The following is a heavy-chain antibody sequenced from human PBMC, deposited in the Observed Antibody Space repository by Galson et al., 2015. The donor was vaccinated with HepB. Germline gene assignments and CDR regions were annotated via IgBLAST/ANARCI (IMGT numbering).Heavy chain of an antibody. CDR1: GYTFTSCA. CDR3: ARDRTMITFGGVIVIGY. V-gene: IGHV1-3*01. J-gene: IGHJ4*02. Sequence: SCKASGYTFTSCAMHWVRQAPGQRLEWMGWINAGNGNTKYSQKFQGRVTITRDTSASTAYMELSSLRSEDTAVYYCARDRTMITFGGVIVIGYWGQGTLVTVSS. CDR2: INAGNGNT. D-gene: IGHD3-16*02.